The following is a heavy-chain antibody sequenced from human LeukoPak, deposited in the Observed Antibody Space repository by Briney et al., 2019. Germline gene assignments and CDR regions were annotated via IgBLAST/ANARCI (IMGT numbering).Heavy chain of an antibody. Sequence: GGSLRLSCAASGFTFSSYAMHWVRQAPGKGLEWVAVISYDGSNKYYADSVKGRFTISRDNSKNTLYLQMNSLRAEDTAVYYCARDPRSSVAAARRFDYWGQGTLVTVSS. CDR2: ISYDGSNK. CDR1: GFTFSSYA. CDR3: ARDPRSSVAAARRFDY. V-gene: IGHV3-30-3*01. D-gene: IGHD6-13*01. J-gene: IGHJ4*02.